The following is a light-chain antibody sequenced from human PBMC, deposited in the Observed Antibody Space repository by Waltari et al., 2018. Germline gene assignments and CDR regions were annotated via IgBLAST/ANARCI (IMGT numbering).Light chain of an antibody. CDR2: STS. Sequence: IVLTQSPDTLSLSPGERATLSCRASQSVTSISLAWYQQKPGQAPRLLIYSTSSRATDFSDRFSGSRSGTDFTLTINGLEPEDSAVYHCQQYDGSAVTFGGGTRVEIK. CDR1: QSVTSIS. V-gene: IGKV3-20*01. CDR3: QQYDGSAVT. J-gene: IGKJ4*01.